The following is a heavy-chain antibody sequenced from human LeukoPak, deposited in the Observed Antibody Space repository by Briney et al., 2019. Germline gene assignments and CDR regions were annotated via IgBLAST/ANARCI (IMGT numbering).Heavy chain of an antibody. CDR1: GHTLSELS. D-gene: IGHD2-21*01. J-gene: IGHJ3*02. Sequence: ASVQVSCKLSGHTLSELSMHWVRQAPGKGLEWRGGFDPEHGEIVYAQKFQGRITLTEDTSTDTAYMNLSSLTSGDTAVYYCATDVIGLIKIVRRPFDIWGPGTMLTVSS. V-gene: IGHV1-24*01. CDR3: ATDVIGLIKIVRRPFDI. CDR2: FDPEHGEI.